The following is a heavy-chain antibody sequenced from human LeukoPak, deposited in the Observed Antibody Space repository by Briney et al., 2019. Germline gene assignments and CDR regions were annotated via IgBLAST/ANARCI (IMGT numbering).Heavy chain of an antibody. CDR3: ASSTPSRAFYI. CDR1: GGSISSGDYY. CDR2: IYYSGST. D-gene: IGHD2-2*01. V-gene: IGHV4-30-4*08. J-gene: IGHJ3*02. Sequence: SETLSLTCTVSGGSISSGDYYWSWIRQPPGKGLEWIGYIYYSGSTYYNPSLKSRVTISVDTSKNQFSLKLSSVTAADTAVYYCASSTPSRAFYIWGQGTMVTVSS.